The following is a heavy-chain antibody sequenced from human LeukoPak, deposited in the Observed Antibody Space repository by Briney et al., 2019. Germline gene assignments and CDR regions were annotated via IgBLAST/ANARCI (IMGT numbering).Heavy chain of an antibody. J-gene: IGHJ4*02. CDR2: ITSSGETT. CDR1: GFTFSIYA. D-gene: IGHD3-22*01. V-gene: IGHV3-23*01. Sequence: GGSLRLSCAASGFTFSIYAMSWVRQAPGKGLEWVSSITSSGETTYYAGSVKGQFTISRDNSKNTVYLQMNSLRAEDTAVYYCARDRPNYYGANGHYYRRDGDYWGQGTLVTVST. CDR3: ARDRPNYYGANGHYYRRDGDY.